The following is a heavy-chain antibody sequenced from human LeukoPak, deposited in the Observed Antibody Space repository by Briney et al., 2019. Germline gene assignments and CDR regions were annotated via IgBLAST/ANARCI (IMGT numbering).Heavy chain of an antibody. CDR2: ILSWST. CDR1: GGPFSTDL. V-gene: IGHV4-59*01. J-gene: IGHJ6*02. D-gene: IGHD1-26*01. CDR3: ARRPWGGIDV. Sequence: SETLSLTCSVSGGPFSTDLWKWIGQPPGKGLEWLGYILSWSTNFNPFLKSRVNISVDTSKNQYSLNLNSLTAADTAVYFCARRPWGGIDVWGQGTTVTVSS.